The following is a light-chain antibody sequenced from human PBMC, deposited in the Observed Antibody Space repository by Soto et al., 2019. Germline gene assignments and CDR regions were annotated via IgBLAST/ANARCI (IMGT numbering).Light chain of an antibody. V-gene: IGLV3-1*01. CDR1: RLGDKY. CDR3: QAWDSSTVV. Sequence: SYELTQPPSVSVSPGQTASITCSGDRLGDKYASWYQQKQGQSPVLVIYQDNKRPSGIPERFSGSNSGNTATLTISGTQAMDEADYFCQAWDSSTVVFGGGTKLTVL. J-gene: IGLJ2*01. CDR2: QDN.